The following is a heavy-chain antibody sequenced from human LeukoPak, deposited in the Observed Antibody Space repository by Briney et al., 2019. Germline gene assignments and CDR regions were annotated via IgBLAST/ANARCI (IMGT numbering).Heavy chain of an antibody. V-gene: IGHV1-24*01. D-gene: IGHD3-10*01. J-gene: IGHJ5*02. CDR3: AIDVSGEGFMFVP. Sequence: ASVRVSCKVSGYSLTDYPMHWVRRIPGKGLEWMGGFDQEAGETFYAQKYQGRVTMTEDASTDTAYMELTSLTSEDTAVYYWAIDVSGEGFMFVPWREGTLVTVSS. CDR1: GYSLTDYP. CDR2: FDQEAGET.